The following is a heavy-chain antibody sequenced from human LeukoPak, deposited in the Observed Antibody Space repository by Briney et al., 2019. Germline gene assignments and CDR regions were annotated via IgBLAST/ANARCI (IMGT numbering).Heavy chain of an antibody. V-gene: IGHV1-69*13. CDR2: IIPIFGTA. Sequence: ASLKVSCKASGGTYSSYAISWVRQAPGQGLEWMGGIIPIFGTANYAQKFQGRVTITADESTSTAYMELSSLRSEDTAVYYCARGGLDSGYDSPALDYWGQGTLVTVSS. D-gene: IGHD5-12*01. J-gene: IGHJ4*02. CDR3: ARGGLDSGYDSPALDY. CDR1: GGTYSSYA.